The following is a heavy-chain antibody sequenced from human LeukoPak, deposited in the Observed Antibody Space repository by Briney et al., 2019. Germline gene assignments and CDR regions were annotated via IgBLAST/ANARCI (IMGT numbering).Heavy chain of an antibody. CDR2: INPKSGGA. CDR1: GYTFTGYY. J-gene: IGHJ5*02. CDR3: AREDLCSSGNCFDP. V-gene: IGHV1-2*02. Sequence: ASVKVSCKASGYTFTGYYIHWVRQAPGQGLEWMGWINPKSGGANYAQKFQGRVTMTRDTSISTAYMEPSRLRSVDTAVYYCAREDLCSSGNCFDPWGQGTLVTVSS. D-gene: IGHD6-13*01.